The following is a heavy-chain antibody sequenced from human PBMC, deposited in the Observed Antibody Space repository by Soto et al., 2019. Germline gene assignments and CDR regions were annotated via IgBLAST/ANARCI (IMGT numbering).Heavy chain of an antibody. CDR2: IYYSGST. V-gene: IGHV4-39*01. CDR1: GGSISSSSYY. CDR3: ARHPGSMVYANNWFDP. D-gene: IGHD2-8*01. Sequence: QLQLQESGPGLVKPSETLSLTCTVSGGSISSSSYYWGWIRQPPGKGLEWIGSIYYSGSTYYNPSLKGRVTISVATAKNQFSLKLSSVTAADTAVYYCARHPGSMVYANNWFDPWGQGTLVTVSS. J-gene: IGHJ5*02.